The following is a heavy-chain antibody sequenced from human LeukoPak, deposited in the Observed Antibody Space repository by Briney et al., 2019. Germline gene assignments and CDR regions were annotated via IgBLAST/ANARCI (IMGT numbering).Heavy chain of an antibody. CDR2: INTNTGSP. CDR3: ARARSGWASDAFDI. Sequence: ASVKVSCKASGYTFTSYGISWVRQAPGQGLEWMGWINTNTGSPTYAQGFTGRFVFSLDTSVSTAYLQISSLKAEDTAVYYCARARSGWASDAFDIWGQGTMVIASS. D-gene: IGHD6-19*01. CDR1: GYTFTSYG. V-gene: IGHV7-4-1*02. J-gene: IGHJ3*02.